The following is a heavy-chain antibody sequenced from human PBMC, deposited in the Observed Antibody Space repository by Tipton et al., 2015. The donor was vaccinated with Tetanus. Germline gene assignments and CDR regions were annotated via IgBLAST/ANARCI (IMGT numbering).Heavy chain of an antibody. Sequence: TLSLTCTVSGVSISGYYWSWIRQPAGKGLEWIGRVDRSGTTTYNPSLKGRVTMSLDTSKNQFSLKLTSVTAADTAVYYCARDSPGIAVAAVAGAFDIWGQGTMVTVSS. D-gene: IGHD6-19*01. CDR3: ARDSPGIAVAAVAGAFDI. CDR2: VDRSGTT. CDR1: GVSISGYY. V-gene: IGHV4-4*07. J-gene: IGHJ3*02.